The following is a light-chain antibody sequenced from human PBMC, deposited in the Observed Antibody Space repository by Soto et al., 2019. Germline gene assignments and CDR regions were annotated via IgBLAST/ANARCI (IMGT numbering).Light chain of an antibody. J-gene: IGKJ2*01. CDR2: DAS. CDR3: QQYNAL. V-gene: IGKV1-5*01. CDR1: QNINNW. Sequence: IQMTQSPSTLSASVGDRVTITCRASQNINNWLAWYQHKAGKAPKLLIYDASSLKSGVPSRFSGSGSGTEFTLTIASLQPDDSATYYCQQYNALFGQGTKLEIK.